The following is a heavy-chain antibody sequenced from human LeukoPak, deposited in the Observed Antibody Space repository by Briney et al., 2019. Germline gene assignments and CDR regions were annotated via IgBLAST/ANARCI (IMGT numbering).Heavy chain of an antibody. CDR3: ARHPIAVAGRGDY. CDR1: GGSISSYY. V-gene: IGHV4-59*08. CDR2: IYYSGST. Sequence: SETLSLTCTVSGGSISSYYWSWIRQPPGKGLEWIGYIYYSGSTNYNPSLKSRVTISVDTSKNQFSLKLSSVTAADTAVYYCARHPIAVAGRGDYWGQGTLVTVSS. D-gene: IGHD6-19*01. J-gene: IGHJ4*02.